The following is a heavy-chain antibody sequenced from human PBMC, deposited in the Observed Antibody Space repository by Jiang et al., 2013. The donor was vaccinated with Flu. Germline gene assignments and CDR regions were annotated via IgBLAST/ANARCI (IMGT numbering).Heavy chain of an antibody. D-gene: IGHD6-13*01. Sequence: GPGLVKPSQTLSLSCTVSGDSISSGGYYWTWIRQHPGKGLEWIGNIYYSGSTFHNPSLKSRVTISVDTSKNQFSLNLSSVTAADTAIYYCARGQAAAGLFDSWGQGALVTVSS. J-gene: IGHJ4*02. CDR2: IYYSGST. CDR3: ARGQAAAGLFDS. CDR1: GDSISSGGYY. V-gene: IGHV4-31*03.